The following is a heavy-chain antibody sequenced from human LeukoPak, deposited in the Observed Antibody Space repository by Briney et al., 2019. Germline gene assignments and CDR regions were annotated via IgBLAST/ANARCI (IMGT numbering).Heavy chain of an antibody. J-gene: IGHJ5*02. CDR2: ISGSGGST. V-gene: IGHV3-23*01. Sequence: VGSLRLSCAASGFTFSSYVMSWVRQAPGKGLEWVSAISGSGGSTYYADSVKGRFTISRDNSKNTLYLQMNSLRAEDTAVYYCASIVVVVAARFDPWGQGTLVTVSS. CDR1: GFTFSSYV. D-gene: IGHD2-15*01. CDR3: ASIVVVVAARFDP.